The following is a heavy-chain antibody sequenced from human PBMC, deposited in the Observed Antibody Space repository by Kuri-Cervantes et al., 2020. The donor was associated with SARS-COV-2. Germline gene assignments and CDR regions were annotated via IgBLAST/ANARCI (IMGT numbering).Heavy chain of an antibody. CDR3: ASSVHNGYDSPFDY. J-gene: IGHJ4*02. CDR2: ISYDGSNK. V-gene: IGHV3-30*04. CDR1: GFTFSSYA. Sequence: GGSLRLSCAASGFTFSSYAMHWVRQAPGKGLEWVAVISYDGSNKYYADSVKGRFTISRDNSKNTLYLQMNSLRADDTAVYYCASSVHNGYDSPFDYWGQGTLVTVSS. D-gene: IGHD5-12*01.